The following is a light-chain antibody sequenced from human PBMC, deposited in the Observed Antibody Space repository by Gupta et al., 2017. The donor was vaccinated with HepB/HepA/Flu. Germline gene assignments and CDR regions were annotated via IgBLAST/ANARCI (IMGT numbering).Light chain of an antibody. CDR2: EDN. J-gene: IGLJ2*01. V-gene: IGLV1-51*02. CDR3: GTWDSSLSAAV. CDR1: SSNIGNNY. Sequence: SVLTQPPSVSAALGQKVTIPCSGSSSNIGNNYVSWYQQLPGSAPKLLIYEDNKRPSGIPDRFSGSKSGTSATLGITGLQTGDEADYYCGTWDSSLSAAVFGGGTELTVL.